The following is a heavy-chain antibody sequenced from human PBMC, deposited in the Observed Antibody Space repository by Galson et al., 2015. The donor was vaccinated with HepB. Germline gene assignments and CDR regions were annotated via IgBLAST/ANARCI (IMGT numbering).Heavy chain of an antibody. CDR3: ARQLHYGSGTSPFDY. CDR1: GGSISSSSYY. D-gene: IGHD3-10*01. CDR2: IYYSGST. J-gene: IGHJ4*02. V-gene: IGHV4-39*01. Sequence: SETLSLTCTVSGGSISSSSYYWGWIRQPPGKGLDWIGSIYYSGSTYYNPSLKSRVTISVDTSKNQFSLKLSSVTAADTAVYYCARQLHYGSGTSPFDYWGQGTLVTVSS.